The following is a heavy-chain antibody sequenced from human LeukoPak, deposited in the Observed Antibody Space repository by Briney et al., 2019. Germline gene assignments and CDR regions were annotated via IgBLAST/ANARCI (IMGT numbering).Heavy chain of an antibody. J-gene: IGHJ4*02. D-gene: IGHD5-18*01. V-gene: IGHV4-31*02. CDR1: GGSISSGDYY. Sequence: KPSQTLSLTCTVSGGSISSGDYYWSWIRQHPGKGLEWIGYIYYSGDIYYNPSLKSRVTISVDTSKNQFSLKLSSVTAADTAVYYCARAPRDTNSWYYFDYWGQGTLVSVSS. CDR2: IYYSGDI. CDR3: ARAPRDTNSWYYFDY.